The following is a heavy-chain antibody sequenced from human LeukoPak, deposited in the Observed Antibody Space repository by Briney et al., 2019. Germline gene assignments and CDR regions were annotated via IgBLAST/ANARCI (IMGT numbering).Heavy chain of an antibody. CDR1: GGSISSSGSY. J-gene: IGHJ4*02. CDR2: VSSSGRT. CDR3: AGFSSGTMRDY. D-gene: IGHD3-10*01. Sequence: SETLSLTCTVSGGSISSSGSYWGWIRQPPGKGLEWFGIVSSSGRTSYNPSLMSRVTMSADTSKNQFSLKLTSVSAADTAVYYCAGFSSGTMRDYWGQGTLVTVSS. V-gene: IGHV4-39*01.